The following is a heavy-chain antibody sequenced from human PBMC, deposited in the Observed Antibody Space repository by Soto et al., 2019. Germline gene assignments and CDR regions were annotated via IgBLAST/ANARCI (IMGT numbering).Heavy chain of an antibody. CDR2: ISGSGGST. CDR3: AHITIVGATTFDY. D-gene: IGHD1-26*01. CDR1: GFTFSSYA. V-gene: IGHV3-23*01. J-gene: IGHJ4*02. Sequence: GGSLRLSCAASGFTFSSYAMSWVRQAPGKGLEWVSAISGSGGSTYYADSVKSRLTITKDTSKNQVVLTMTNMDPVDTATYYCAHITIVGATTFDYWGQGTLVTVSS.